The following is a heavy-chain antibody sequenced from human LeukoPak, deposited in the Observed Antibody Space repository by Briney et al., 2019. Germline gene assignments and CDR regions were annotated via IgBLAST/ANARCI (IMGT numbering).Heavy chain of an antibody. V-gene: IGHV4-61*02. CDR3: ARAGTNLGDYDY. CDR1: GVSISSSYSY. J-gene: IGHJ4*02. CDR2: IYTSGST. D-gene: IGHD4-17*01. Sequence: SETLSLTCTVSGVSISSSYSYWGWIRQPAGKGLEWIGRIYTSGSTNYNPSLKSRVTISVDTSKNQFSLKLSSVTAADTAVYYCARAGTNLGDYDYWGQGTLVTVSS.